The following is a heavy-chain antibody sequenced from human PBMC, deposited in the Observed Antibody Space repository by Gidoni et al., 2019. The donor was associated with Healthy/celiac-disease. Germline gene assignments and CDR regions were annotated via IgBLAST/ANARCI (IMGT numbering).Heavy chain of an antibody. Sequence: QVQLVQSGAEVKKPGASVKVSCKASGYTFTTYGISGVRQAPGQGLEWMGWISAHHGNTNYAQKLQGRGTMTTDTSTSTAYMELRSLRSDDTAVDYCARDYESDCGGDCSVDPWGQGTLVTVSS. CDR1: GYTFTTYG. V-gene: IGHV1-18*01. CDR2: ISAHHGNT. J-gene: IGHJ5*02. CDR3: ARDYESDCGGDCSVDP. D-gene: IGHD2-21*02.